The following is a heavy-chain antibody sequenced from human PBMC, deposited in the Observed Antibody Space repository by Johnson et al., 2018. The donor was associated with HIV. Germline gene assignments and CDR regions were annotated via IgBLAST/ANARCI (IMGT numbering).Heavy chain of an antibody. D-gene: IGHD4-11*01. CDR1: GFTVSSNY. CDR2: IYRGGST. CDR3: ARIDYSNYEEAFDI. V-gene: IGHV3-53*01. Sequence: VQLVESGGGLIQSGVSLRLSCAASGFTVSSNYMSWVRQAPGKGLEWVSVIYRGGSTYYADSVKGRFTISRDNSKNTLYLQMNSLRAEDTAVYYCARIDYSNYEEAFDIWGQGTMVTVSS. J-gene: IGHJ3*02.